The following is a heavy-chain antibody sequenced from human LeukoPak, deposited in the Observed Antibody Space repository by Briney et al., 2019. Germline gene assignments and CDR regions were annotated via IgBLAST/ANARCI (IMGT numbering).Heavy chain of an antibody. CDR3: ARGVRRKDFDY. V-gene: IGHV4-34*01. Sequence: PSETLSLTCAVYGGSFSGCYWSWIRQPPGKGLEWIGEINHSGSTNYNPSLKSRVTISVDTSKNQFSLKLSSVTAADTAVYYCARGVRRKDFDYWGQGTLVTVSS. J-gene: IGHJ4*02. CDR1: GGSFSGCY. D-gene: IGHD1-14*01. CDR2: INHSGST.